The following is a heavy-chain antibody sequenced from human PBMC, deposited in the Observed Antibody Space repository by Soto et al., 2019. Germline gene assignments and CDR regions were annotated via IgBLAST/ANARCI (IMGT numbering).Heavy chain of an antibody. CDR1: GASISSGDYF. V-gene: IGHV4-30-4*01. D-gene: IGHD5-12*01. J-gene: IGHJ4*02. CDR2: IYDSGSS. Sequence: SETLSLTCTVSGASISSGDYFWSWIRQSPGKGLEWVGYIYDSGSSYYNPSLKSRVTMSVDTPKNQFSLKLRSVTAADTAVYYCAREKGYISGPKNFDYWGQGTLVTVSS. CDR3: AREKGYISGPKNFDY.